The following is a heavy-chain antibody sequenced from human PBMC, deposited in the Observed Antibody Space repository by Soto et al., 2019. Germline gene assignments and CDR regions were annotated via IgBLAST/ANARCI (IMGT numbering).Heavy chain of an antibody. CDR2: IIPIFGTA. D-gene: IGHD3-22*01. J-gene: IGHJ2*01. Sequence: QVQLVQSGAEVKKPGSSVKVSCKASGGTFSSYAISWVRQAPGQGLEWMGGIIPIFGTANYAQKFQGRVTMAADESTSTAYMELSSLRSEDTAVYYCATGLRIVVARRWYFDLWGRGTLVTVSS. V-gene: IGHV1-69*12. CDR1: GGTFSSYA. CDR3: ATGLRIVVARRWYFDL.